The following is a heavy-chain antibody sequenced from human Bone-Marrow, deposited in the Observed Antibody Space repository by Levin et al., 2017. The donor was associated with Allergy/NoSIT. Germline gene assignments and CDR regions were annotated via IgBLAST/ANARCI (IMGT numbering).Heavy chain of an antibody. V-gene: IGHV4-30-2*01. CDR2: IYHSGST. CDR3: ARDTVTTYWYFDR. CDR1: GGSISSGGYS. Sequence: TPSETLSLTCAVSGGSISSGGYSWSWIRQPPGKGLEWIGYIYHSGSTYYNPSLKSRVTISVDRSKNQFSLKLSSVTAADTAVYYCARDTVTTYWYFDRWGRGTLVTVSS. J-gene: IGHJ2*01. D-gene: IGHD4-17*01.